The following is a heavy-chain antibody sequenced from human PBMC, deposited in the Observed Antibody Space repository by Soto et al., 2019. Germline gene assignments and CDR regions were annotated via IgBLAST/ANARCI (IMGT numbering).Heavy chain of an antibody. D-gene: IGHD4-17*01. Sequence: SETLSLTCTVSGGSISSGGYYWSWIRQHPGKGLEWIGYIYYSGSTYYNPSLKSRVTISVDTSKNQFSLKLSSVTAADTAVYYCARGSHDYGDYVSDYWGQGTLVTVSS. CDR1: GGSISSGGYY. V-gene: IGHV4-31*03. J-gene: IGHJ4*02. CDR2: IYYSGST. CDR3: ARGSHDYGDYVSDY.